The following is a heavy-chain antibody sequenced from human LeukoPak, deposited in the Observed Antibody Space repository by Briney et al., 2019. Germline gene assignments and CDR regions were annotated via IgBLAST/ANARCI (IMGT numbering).Heavy chain of an antibody. CDR2: IYPDSGGT. J-gene: IGHJ1*01. D-gene: IGHD3-22*01. V-gene: IGHV1-2*02. CDR3: ARGRSDYYLAS. CDR1: GYTFTDYY. Sequence: ASVKVSSRASGYTFTDYYMHWVRQAPGHGGERMGWIYPDSGGTNYAQKFQARVTMTRDTSISTAYMGLSRLTSDDTAVYYCARGRSDYYLASWGQGTLVTVSS.